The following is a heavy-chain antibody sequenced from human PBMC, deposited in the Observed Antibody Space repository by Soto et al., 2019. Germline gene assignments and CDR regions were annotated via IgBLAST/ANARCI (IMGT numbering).Heavy chain of an antibody. D-gene: IGHD3-9*01. Sequence: EVQLLESGGGLVQPGGSLRLSCAASGFTFSSYAMSWVRQAPGKGLEWVSAISGSGGSTYYADSVKGRFTISRDNSKNTLYLQMNSLRGEETAVYYCAKDISWDDILTGYYFDYWGQGTLVTVSS. CDR2: ISGSGGST. CDR3: AKDISWDDILTGYYFDY. CDR1: GFTFSSYA. J-gene: IGHJ4*02. V-gene: IGHV3-23*01.